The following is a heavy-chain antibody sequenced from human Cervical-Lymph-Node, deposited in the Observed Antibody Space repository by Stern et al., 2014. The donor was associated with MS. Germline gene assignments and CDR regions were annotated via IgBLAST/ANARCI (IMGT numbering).Heavy chain of an antibody. D-gene: IGHD1-14*01. CDR3: ARQTTAWASDV. Sequence: VQLVESGAELIRPGESLKLSCKGSGYKFSIYWIAWVRQMPGKGLEGMGIIYPGDSETRYSPSCRGQVTMSADKSASTAYLQWSSLNASDTAMYFCARQTTAWASDVWGQGTLVTVSS. V-gene: IGHV5-51*01. J-gene: IGHJ4*02. CDR1: GYKFSIYW. CDR2: IYPGDSET.